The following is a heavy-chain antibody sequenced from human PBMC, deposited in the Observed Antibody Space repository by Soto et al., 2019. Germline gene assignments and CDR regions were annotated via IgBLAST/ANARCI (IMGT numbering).Heavy chain of an antibody. CDR3: ARQQINSSGYQALFDH. J-gene: IGHJ4*02. CDR2: INAGNGNT. V-gene: IGHV1-3*01. D-gene: IGHD3-22*01. Sequence: ASVKVSCKASGYTFTSYAMHWVRQAPGQRLEWMGWINAGNGNTKYSQMFQGRVTITRDTSASTAYMELSSLRSEDTAVYYCARQQINSSGYQALFDHWGQGTLVTVSS. CDR1: GYTFTSYA.